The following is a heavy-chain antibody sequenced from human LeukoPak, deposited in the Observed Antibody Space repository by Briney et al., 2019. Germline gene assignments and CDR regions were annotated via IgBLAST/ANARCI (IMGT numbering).Heavy chain of an antibody. V-gene: IGHV3-21*01. J-gene: IGHJ6*03. D-gene: IGHD1-26*01. CDR1: GFTFSNYN. Sequence: GGSLRLSCAASGFTFSNYNMNWVRHAPGKGLEWVSSITSSSNYMFYADSVKGRFTISRDNAKNSLYLQMNSLRGEDTAIYYCARDPYSGMYSAYYYYYMDVWGKGTTVTVSS. CDR2: ITSSSNYM. CDR3: ARDPYSGMYSAYYYYYMDV.